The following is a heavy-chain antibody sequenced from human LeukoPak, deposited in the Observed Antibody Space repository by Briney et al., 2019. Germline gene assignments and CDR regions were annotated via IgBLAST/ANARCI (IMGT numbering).Heavy chain of an antibody. J-gene: IGHJ3*02. CDR1: GGSISSGGYY. D-gene: IGHD4-17*01. V-gene: IGHV4-31*03. Sequence: PSETLSLTCTVSGGSISSGGYYWSWIRQDPGKGLEWVGYIYHSGSTYYNPSLRSRVTISVDTSKNQFSLKLSSVIAADTGVYYCANYGDRRAFDIWGQGTMVTVSS. CDR2: IYHSGST. CDR3: ANYGDRRAFDI.